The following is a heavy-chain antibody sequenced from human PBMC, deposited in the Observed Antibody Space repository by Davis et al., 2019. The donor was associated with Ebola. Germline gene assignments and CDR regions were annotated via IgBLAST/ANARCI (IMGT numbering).Heavy chain of an antibody. CDR1: GGSFSGYY. V-gene: IGHV4-34*01. CDR3: ATRHPSHFDY. J-gene: IGHJ4*02. CDR2: INHSGST. Sequence: MPSETLSLTCAVYGGSFSGYYWSWIRQPPGKRLEWIGEINHSGSTSYNPSLNSRVAISIDTSKKQFSLKLSSVTAADTAVYYCATRHPSHFDYWGQGTLVTVSS.